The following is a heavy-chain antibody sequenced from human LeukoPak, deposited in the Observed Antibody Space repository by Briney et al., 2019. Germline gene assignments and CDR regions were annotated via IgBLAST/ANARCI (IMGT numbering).Heavy chain of an antibody. V-gene: IGHV3-13*01. J-gene: IGHJ3*02. Sequence: GGSLRLSCAVSGFIFNDYDMHWVRQRAGEGLEWVSAISIGGDTYYPGSVKGRFTISRENAKNSFYLQMNSLRVEDTAVYYCVRAHVGAGLAFDIWGQGTLVTVSS. CDR1: GFIFNDYD. CDR2: ISIGGDT. D-gene: IGHD1-26*01. CDR3: VRAHVGAGLAFDI.